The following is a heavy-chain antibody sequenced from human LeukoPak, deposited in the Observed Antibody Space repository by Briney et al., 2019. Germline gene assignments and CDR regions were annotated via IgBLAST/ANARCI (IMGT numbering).Heavy chain of an antibody. J-gene: IGHJ4*02. D-gene: IGHD3-10*01. CDR3: ARGQKSALTYGSGTSAYYFDY. Sequence: GASVKVSCKASGYTFTSYDINWVRQATGQGLEWMGWINPRSGNTGYAQKFQGRVTMTRNTSISTAYMELSSLRSDDTAVYYCARGQKSALTYGSGTSAYYFDYWGQGTLVTVSS. CDR1: GYTFTSYD. V-gene: IGHV1-8*01. CDR2: INPRSGNT.